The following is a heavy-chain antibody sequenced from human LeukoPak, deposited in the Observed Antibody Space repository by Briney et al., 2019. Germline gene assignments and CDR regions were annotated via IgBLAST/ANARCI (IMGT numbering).Heavy chain of an antibody. Sequence: PGGSLRLSCAASGFTFSTYAMTWVRQAPGKGLEWVSTISASGDFTIYADSVKGRFTISRDNSQNTLYLQMNSLRAEDTAVYYCATARSNTVYFLWWGQGTLVTVSS. CDR3: ATARSNTVYFLW. V-gene: IGHV3-23*01. CDR1: GFTFSTYA. CDR2: ISASGDFT. D-gene: IGHD3-9*01. J-gene: IGHJ4*02.